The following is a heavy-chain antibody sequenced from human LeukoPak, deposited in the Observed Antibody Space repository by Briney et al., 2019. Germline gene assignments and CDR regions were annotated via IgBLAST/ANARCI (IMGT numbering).Heavy chain of an antibody. Sequence: GGSLRLSCAASGFTFSKYGMNWVRQAPGKGLEWVSGIGVGGTTYYADSVKGRFTISRDTSKNTLYLQMNSLRAEDTAVYHCAKAQGYYDCWGQGTLVTVSS. D-gene: IGHD3-22*01. CDR3: AKAQGYYDC. V-gene: IGHV3-23*01. CDR2: IGVGGTT. CDR1: GFTFSKYG. J-gene: IGHJ4*02.